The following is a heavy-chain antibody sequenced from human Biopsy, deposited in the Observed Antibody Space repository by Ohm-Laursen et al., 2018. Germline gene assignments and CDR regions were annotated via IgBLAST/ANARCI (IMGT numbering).Heavy chain of an antibody. CDR3: ARDRMTDVFGGPTRTDVFDS. CDR1: GYTFNDYH. V-gene: IGHV1-2*02. Sequence: ASVKVSCKASGYTFNDYHIHWVRQSPGQGLEWMGWVNPNSGAANSAEKFRGRVTLTRDTSISAVYIELRRLKSDDAAVYFCARDRMTDVFGGPTRTDVFDSWGQGTPVTVSS. J-gene: IGHJ4*02. D-gene: IGHD3-10*01. CDR2: VNPNSGAA.